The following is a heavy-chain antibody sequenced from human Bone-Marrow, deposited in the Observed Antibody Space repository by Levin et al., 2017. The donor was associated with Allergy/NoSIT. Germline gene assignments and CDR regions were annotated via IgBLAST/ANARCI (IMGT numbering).Heavy chain of an antibody. Sequence: PSETLSLTCTVSGVSTKTHDWWTWIRQAQGRGLEWIGEVSDTGNINYSPSLRSRATISLDDSKRQFSLSLTSVTAADTAVYFCARGLTSVAMGTFFFYGMDVWGQGTTVTVSS. J-gene: IGHJ6*02. D-gene: IGHD4-23*01. CDR3: ARGLTSVAMGTFFFYGMDV. CDR1: GVSTKTHDW. CDR2: VSDTGNI. V-gene: IGHV4-4*02.